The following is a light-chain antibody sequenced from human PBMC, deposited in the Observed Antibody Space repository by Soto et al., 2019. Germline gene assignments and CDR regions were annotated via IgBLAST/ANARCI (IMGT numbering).Light chain of an antibody. J-gene: IGKJ5*01. CDR2: GAS. V-gene: IGKV3-20*01. Sequence: EVVMTQSPATLSVAPVERATLSCTASQSVSSSYLAWYQQKPGQAPRILIYGASSRATGIPDRFSGSASGTDFTLTISRLEPEDFAVYYCQQYGSSPTFGQGTRLEIK. CDR1: QSVSSSY. CDR3: QQYGSSPT.